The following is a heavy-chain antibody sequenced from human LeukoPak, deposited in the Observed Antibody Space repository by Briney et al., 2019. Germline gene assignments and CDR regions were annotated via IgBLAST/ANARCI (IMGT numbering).Heavy chain of an antibody. CDR2: INHSGST. Sequence: SETLSLTCVVYGGSFSGYYWSWIRQPPGKGLEWIGEINHSGSTNYNPSLKSRVTISLDTSKNQFSLKLSSVTAADTAVYCFARGHGGYWGQGTLVTVSS. V-gene: IGHV4-34*01. CDR3: ARGHGGY. CDR1: GGSFSGYY. J-gene: IGHJ4*02.